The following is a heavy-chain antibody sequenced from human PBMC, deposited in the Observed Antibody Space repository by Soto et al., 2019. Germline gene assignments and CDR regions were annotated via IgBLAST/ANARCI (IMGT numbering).Heavy chain of an antibody. V-gene: IGHV1-18*01. Sequence: QAQLVQSGAEVKKPGASVKVSCRASGYTFSSYGYAWVRQAPGQGLEWMGWITAYNGDTNYAQKFQERLTPPTDPTTTTAYMELRNVGSADTAVYYCARSGAYCTSITCLFDSFWGLGTLVTVSS. J-gene: IGHJ4*02. CDR2: ITAYNGDT. CDR1: GYTFSSYG. CDR3: ARSGAYCTSITCLFDSF. D-gene: IGHD2-8*01.